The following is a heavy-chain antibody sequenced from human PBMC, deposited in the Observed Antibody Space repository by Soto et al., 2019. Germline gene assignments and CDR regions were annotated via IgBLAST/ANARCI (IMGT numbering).Heavy chain of an antibody. D-gene: IGHD3-10*01. V-gene: IGHV1-69*13. CDR2: IIPIFGTA. CDR3: ASPERRITMVRGVIITDQAFDY. Sequence: SVKVSCKASGGTFSSYSISWVRQAPGQGLEWMGGIIPIFGTANYAQKFQGRVTITADESTSTAYMELSSLRSEDTAVYYCASPERRITMVRGVIITDQAFDYWGQGTLVTVSS. CDR1: GGTFSSYS. J-gene: IGHJ4*02.